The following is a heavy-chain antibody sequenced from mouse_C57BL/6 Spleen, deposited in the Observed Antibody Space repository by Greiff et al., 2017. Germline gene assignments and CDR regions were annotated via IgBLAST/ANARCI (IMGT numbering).Heavy chain of an antibody. Sequence: QVQLQQPGAELVKPGASVKLSCKASGYTFTSYWMQWVKQRPGQGLEWIGEIDPSDSYTNYTQKFKGKATLTVDTSSSTAYMQLSSLTSEDSAVYYCARPYSNYEGFAYWGQGTLVTVSA. CDR1: GYTFTSYW. V-gene: IGHV1-50*01. CDR2: IDPSDSYT. CDR3: ARPYSNYEGFAY. J-gene: IGHJ3*01. D-gene: IGHD2-5*01.